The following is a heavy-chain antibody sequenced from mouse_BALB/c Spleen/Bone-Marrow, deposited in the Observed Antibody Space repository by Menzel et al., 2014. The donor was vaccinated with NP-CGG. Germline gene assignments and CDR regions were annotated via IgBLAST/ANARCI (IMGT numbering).Heavy chain of an antibody. CDR1: GYTFSTYW. V-gene: IGHV1-9*01. J-gene: IGHJ3*01. Sequence: VQLQQSGAELMKPGASVKISCKATGYTFSTYWIEWVKQRPGHSLEWIGEIFPGSGTTNYNEKFKGKATFTADTSSNPAYMQLSSQTAEGAAVYYCARLITTGGFAYWGRRTLLTVSA. CDR2: IFPGSGTT. D-gene: IGHD2-4*01. CDR3: ARLITTGGFAY.